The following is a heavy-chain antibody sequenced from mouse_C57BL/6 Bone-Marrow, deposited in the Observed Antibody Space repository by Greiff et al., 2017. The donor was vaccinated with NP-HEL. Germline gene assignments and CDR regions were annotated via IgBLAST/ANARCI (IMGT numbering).Heavy chain of an antibody. CDR3: ARYPLYYSNPYYYAMDY. Sequence: EVKLVESGGDLVKPGGSLKLSCAASGFTFSSYGMSWVRQTPDKRLEWVATISSGGSYTYYPDSVKGRFTISRDNAKNTLYLQMSSLKSEDTAMYYCARYPLYYSNPYYYAMDYWGQGTSVTVSS. CDR2: ISSGGSYT. J-gene: IGHJ4*01. CDR1: GFTFSSYG. D-gene: IGHD2-5*01. V-gene: IGHV5-6*02.